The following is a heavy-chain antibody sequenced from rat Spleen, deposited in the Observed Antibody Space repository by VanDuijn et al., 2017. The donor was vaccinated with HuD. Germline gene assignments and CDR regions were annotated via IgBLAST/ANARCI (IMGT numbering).Heavy chain of an antibody. CDR1: GYSIISGYR. Sequence: EVQLQESGPGLVKPSQSLSLTCSVTGYSIISGYRWNWIRKFPGNRLEWMGFIDSAGSTNCNPSLKSRISITGDTSKNQFFLQVNSIATEDTATYYCARGSWYFDFWGPGTMVTVSS. CDR3: ARGSWYFDF. D-gene: IGHD5-1*01. CDR2: IDSAGST. V-gene: IGHV3-3*01. J-gene: IGHJ1*01.